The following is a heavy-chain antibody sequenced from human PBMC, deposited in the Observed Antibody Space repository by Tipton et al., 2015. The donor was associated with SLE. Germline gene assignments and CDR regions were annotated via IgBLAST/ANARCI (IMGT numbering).Heavy chain of an antibody. CDR2: IKQDGSDK. V-gene: IGHV3-7*01. CDR3: ARDEYSSSWGDYYYYMDV. J-gene: IGHJ6*03. Sequence: SLRLSCAASGFTFSNYWMNWVRQATGKGLEWVASIKQDGSDKYYVDSVKGRFTISRDNANNTLFLQMNSLRAEDTGVYYCARDEYSSSWGDYYYYMDVWGTGTTVTVSS. CDR1: GFTFSNYW. D-gene: IGHD6-13*01.